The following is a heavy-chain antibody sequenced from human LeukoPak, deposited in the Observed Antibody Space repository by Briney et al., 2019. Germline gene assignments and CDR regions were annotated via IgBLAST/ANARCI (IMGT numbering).Heavy chain of an antibody. D-gene: IGHD5/OR15-5a*01. CDR3: ARSGYSVYPEFDY. J-gene: IGHJ4*02. CDR2: IIPIFGTA. Sequence: ASVKVSCKASGGTFSSYAISWVRQAPGQGLEWMGGIIPIFGTANYAQKFQDRVTITADESTSTAYMELSSLRSEDTAVYYCARSGYSVYPEFDYWGQGTLVTVSS. CDR1: GGTFSSYA. V-gene: IGHV1-69*13.